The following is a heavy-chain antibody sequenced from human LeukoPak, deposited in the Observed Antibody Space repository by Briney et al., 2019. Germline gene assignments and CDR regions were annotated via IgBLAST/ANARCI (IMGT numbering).Heavy chain of an antibody. D-gene: IGHD2-2*01. V-gene: IGHV3-21*01. CDR2: ISRRSDFI. Sequence: GGSLRLSCAASGFGFSGVSMNWVRQAPGKGLEWVSSISRRSDFIFYADSVKGRFTASRDNAKNSLFLQLNSLRAEDTALYYCARDYCSGPTCYPLDLWGQGTLVSVSS. CDR1: GFGFSGVS. CDR3: ARDYCSGPTCYPLDL. J-gene: IGHJ4*02.